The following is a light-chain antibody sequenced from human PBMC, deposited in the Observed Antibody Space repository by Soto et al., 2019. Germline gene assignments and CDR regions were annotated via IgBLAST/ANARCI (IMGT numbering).Light chain of an antibody. Sequence: EIVLTQSPGTLSLSPGERATLSCGASQTVTSNYLAWYQQKPGQAPRLLIYGASYRATCIPDRFIGSGSGTDFTLTITRLEPEDFAVYYCQHYITSLTTFGQGTKVEVK. CDR2: GAS. V-gene: IGKV3-20*01. CDR1: QTVTSNY. J-gene: IGKJ1*01. CDR3: QHYITSLTT.